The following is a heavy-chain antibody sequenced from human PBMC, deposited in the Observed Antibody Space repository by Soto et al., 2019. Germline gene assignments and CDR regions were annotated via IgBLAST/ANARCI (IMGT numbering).Heavy chain of an antibody. D-gene: IGHD2-8*01. CDR2: TYYRSKWYN. CDR1: GDSVSSNSAA. CDR3: AKEGVGLMVYAPEFDY. V-gene: IGHV6-1*01. Sequence: QTLSLTCAISGDSVSSNSAAWNWIRQSPSRGLEWLGRTYYRSKWYNDYAVSVKSRITINPDTSKNQFSLQLNSVTPEDTAVYYCAKEGVGLMVYAPEFDYWGQGTLVTVSS. J-gene: IGHJ4*02.